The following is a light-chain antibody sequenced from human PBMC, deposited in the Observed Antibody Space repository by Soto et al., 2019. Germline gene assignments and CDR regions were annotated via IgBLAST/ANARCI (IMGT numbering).Light chain of an antibody. J-gene: IGLJ1*01. CDR3: SSYATSSTSLYV. Sequence: QSVLTQPASVSGSPGQSITISRTGTSSDAGGYNYVSWYQQHPGKAPKLMIYDVSHRPSGVSNRFSGSKSGNTGSLTISGLQAEDEADYYCSSYATSSTSLYVFGTGTKVTVL. CDR2: DVS. CDR1: SSDAGGYNY. V-gene: IGLV2-14*01.